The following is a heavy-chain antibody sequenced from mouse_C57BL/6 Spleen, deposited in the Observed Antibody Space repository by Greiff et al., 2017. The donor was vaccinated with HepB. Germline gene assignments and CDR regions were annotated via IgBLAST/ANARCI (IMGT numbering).Heavy chain of an antibody. D-gene: IGHD2-5*01. CDR1: GYTFTSYW. Sequence: VQLQQSGAELVKPGASVKLSCKASGYTFTSYWMHWVKQRPGQGLEWIGMIHPNSGSTNYNEKFKSKATLTVDKSSSTAYMQLSSLTSEDSAVYYCARNGGYSNFYFDYWGQGTTLTVSS. CDR2: IHPNSGST. CDR3: ARNGGYSNFYFDY. J-gene: IGHJ2*01. V-gene: IGHV1-64*01.